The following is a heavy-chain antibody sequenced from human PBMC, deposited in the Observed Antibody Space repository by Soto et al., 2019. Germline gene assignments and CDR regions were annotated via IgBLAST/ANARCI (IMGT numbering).Heavy chain of an antibody. CDR3: AHRLFLYYDILTGYPNDAFDI. Sequence: SGPTLVNPTQTLTLTCTFSGFSLSTSGVGVGWIRQPPGKALEWLALIYWDDDKRYSPSLKSRLTITKDTSKNQVVLTMTNMDPVDTATYYCAHRLFLYYDILTGYPNDAFDIWGQGTMVTVSS. CDR1: GFSLSTSGVG. D-gene: IGHD3-9*01. CDR2: IYWDDDK. J-gene: IGHJ3*02. V-gene: IGHV2-5*02.